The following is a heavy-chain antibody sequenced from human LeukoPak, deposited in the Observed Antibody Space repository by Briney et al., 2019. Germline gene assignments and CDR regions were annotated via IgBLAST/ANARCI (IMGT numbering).Heavy chain of an antibody. CDR1: GYTFTING. J-gene: IGHJ5*02. V-gene: IGHV1-18*01. CDR2: ISTYNGNT. D-gene: IGHD2-2*01. CDR3: ARDLGYCTSTSCSRQWFDP. Sequence: ASVTVSFTASGYTFTINGISWVRQAPGQGLEWMGWISTYNGNTNYAQKFRDRVTMTTDTSTSTVYMELRSLGSDDTAVYYCARDLGYCTSTSCSRQWFDPWGQGTLVTVSS.